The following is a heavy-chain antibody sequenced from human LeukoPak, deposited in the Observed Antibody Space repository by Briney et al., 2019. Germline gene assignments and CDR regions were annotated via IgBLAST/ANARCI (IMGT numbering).Heavy chain of an antibody. J-gene: IGHJ4*02. Sequence: SETLSLTCTVSGGSISSSSYYWGWIRQPPGKGLEWIGSIYYSGSINYNPSLKSRVTISVDTSKNQFSLKLSSVTAADTAVYYCARHRRTKYSSSWYSIGFDYWGQGTLVTVSS. CDR1: GGSISSSSYY. D-gene: IGHD6-13*01. V-gene: IGHV4-39*01. CDR3: ARHRRTKYSSSWYSIGFDY. CDR2: IYYSGSI.